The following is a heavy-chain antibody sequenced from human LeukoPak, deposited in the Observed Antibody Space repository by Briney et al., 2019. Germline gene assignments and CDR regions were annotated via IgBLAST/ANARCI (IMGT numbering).Heavy chain of an antibody. J-gene: IGHJ4*02. CDR3: AADIDYYDGSGYYKNFDY. CDR1: GFTFTNSA. D-gene: IGHD3-22*01. Sequence: GASVTVSFKSSGFTFTNSAVQWVRQARGQRREWIGWIVVCSDNTDYAQNFQERVTITRDMSTTTAYMELSSLRSEDTAVYYCAADIDYYDGSGYYKNFDYWGQGTLVTVSS. CDR2: IVVCSDNT. V-gene: IGHV1-58*01.